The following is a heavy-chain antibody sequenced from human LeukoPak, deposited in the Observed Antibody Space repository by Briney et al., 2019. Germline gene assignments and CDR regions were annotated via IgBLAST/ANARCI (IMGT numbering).Heavy chain of an antibody. Sequence: GGSLRLSCAASGFTFSSYAMHWVRQAPGKGLEWVAVISYDGSNKYYADSVEGRFTISRDNSKNTLYLQMNSLRAEDTAVYYCARDRSGGWGFDYWGQGTLVTVSS. V-gene: IGHV3-30*01. CDR1: GFTFSSYA. D-gene: IGHD1-26*01. CDR3: ARDRSGGWGFDY. CDR2: ISYDGSNK. J-gene: IGHJ4*02.